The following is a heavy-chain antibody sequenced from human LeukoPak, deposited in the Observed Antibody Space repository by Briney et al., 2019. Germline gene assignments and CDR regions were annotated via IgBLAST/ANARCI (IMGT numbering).Heavy chain of an antibody. CDR2: INPSGGST. CDR3: ARDQGATHYYDSSGYYYPDY. Sequence: ASVKVSCKASGYTFTSYYMHWVRQAPGQGLEWMGIINPSGGSTSYAQKFQGRVTMTRDTSTSTVYMELSSLRSEDTAVYYCARDQGATHYYDSSGYYYPDYWGQGTLVTVSS. D-gene: IGHD3-22*01. CDR1: GYTFTSYY. V-gene: IGHV1-46*03. J-gene: IGHJ4*02.